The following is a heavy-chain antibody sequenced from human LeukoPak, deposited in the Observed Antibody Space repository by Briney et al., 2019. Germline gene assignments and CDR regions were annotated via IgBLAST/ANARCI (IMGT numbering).Heavy chain of an antibody. CDR2: FIPIFGTA. V-gene: IGHV1-69*05. J-gene: IGHJ4*02. CDR3: ARDRNWEHQGAFDY. D-gene: IGHD7-27*01. CDR1: GGTFSSYA. Sequence: GASVKVSCKASGGTFSSYAISWVRQAPGQGLEWMGRFIPIFGTANYAQKFQGRVTITTDESTSTAYMELSSLRSEDTAVYYCARDRNWEHQGAFDYWGQGTLVTVSS.